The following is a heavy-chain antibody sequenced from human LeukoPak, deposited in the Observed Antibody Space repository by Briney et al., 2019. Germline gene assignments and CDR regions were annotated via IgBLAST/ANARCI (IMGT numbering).Heavy chain of an antibody. V-gene: IGHV1-69*04. CDR3: ARSGRGGYSYGIFDY. CDR2: IIPILGIA. J-gene: IGHJ4*02. Sequence: ASVKVSCKASGGTFSSYAISWVRQAPGQGLEWMGRIIPILGIANYAQKFQGRVTITADKSTSTAYMELSSLRSEDTAVYYCARSGRGGYSYGIFDYWGQGTLVTVSS. CDR1: GGTFSSYA. D-gene: IGHD5-18*01.